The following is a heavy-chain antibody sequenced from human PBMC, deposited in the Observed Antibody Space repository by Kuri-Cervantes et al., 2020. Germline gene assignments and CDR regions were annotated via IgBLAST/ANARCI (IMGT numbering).Heavy chain of an antibody. J-gene: IGHJ4*02. CDR3: ARVYCTGGVCYGFFGFDY. V-gene: IGHV1-8*01. Sequence: ASVKVSCKASGYTFTSYDISWVRQATGQGLEWLGWMNPNSGNTGYAQKFQGRVTMTRNTSISTAYMELSSLRSEDTAVYYCARVYCTGGVCYGFFGFDYWGQGTLVTVSS. D-gene: IGHD2-8*02. CDR1: GYTFTSYD. CDR2: MNPNSGNT.